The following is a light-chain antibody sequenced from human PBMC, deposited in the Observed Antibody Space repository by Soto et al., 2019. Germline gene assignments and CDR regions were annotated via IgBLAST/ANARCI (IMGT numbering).Light chain of an antibody. CDR1: SSDVGGYNY. Sequence: QSVLTQPASVSGSPGQSITISCTGMSSDVGGYNYVSWYQQHPGKVPKLMIYEVFRRPSGISDRFSGSKSGNTASLTISGLQAEDEADYYCCSYTTTSTFVFGGGTKLTVL. CDR3: CSYTTTSTFV. J-gene: IGLJ2*01. V-gene: IGLV2-14*03. CDR2: EVF.